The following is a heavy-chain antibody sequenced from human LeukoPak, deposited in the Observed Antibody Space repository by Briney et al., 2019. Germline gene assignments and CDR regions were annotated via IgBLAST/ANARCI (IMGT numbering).Heavy chain of an antibody. V-gene: IGHV4-39*01. CDR1: GASVYSGDYY. Sequence: PSETLSLTCSVLGASVYSGDYYWAWIRHPAGKSLEYIGSIYYSGVTYDNPSLTGRFTMSVDRSKNQFSLNLASVTAADTAVYYCARRGVYGSENYFEYWGQGVLVIVSS. CDR3: ARRGVYGSENYFEY. CDR2: IYYSGVT. J-gene: IGHJ4*01. D-gene: IGHD3-10*01.